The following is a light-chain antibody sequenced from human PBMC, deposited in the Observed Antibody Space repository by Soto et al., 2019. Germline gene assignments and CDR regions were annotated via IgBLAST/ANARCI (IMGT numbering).Light chain of an antibody. Sequence: EIVMTQSPATLSVSPGERATLSCRASQSVICNLACYKQKPGQAPRLLIYGASTRATGIPARFSGSGSGTEFTLTISRLQSKDFAVYYCQQYTKWTQWTLGQGTKVEIK. CDR1: QSVICN. CDR2: GAS. CDR3: QQYTKWTQWT. V-gene: IGKV3-15*01. J-gene: IGKJ1*01.